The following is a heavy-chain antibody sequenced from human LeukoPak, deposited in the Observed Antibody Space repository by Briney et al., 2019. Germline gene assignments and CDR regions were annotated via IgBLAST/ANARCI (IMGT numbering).Heavy chain of an antibody. CDR2: VSSTGSST. Sequence: GGSLRLSCAASGFTFSSSAMSWVRQAPGKGLEWVSTVSSTGSSTYYADSVKGRFTISRDNSKNTLYQQMNSLRAEDTAVYYCAKAGDYSSSWSRWYFDYWGQGTLVTVSS. J-gene: IGHJ4*02. D-gene: IGHD6-13*01. V-gene: IGHV3-23*01. CDR3: AKAGDYSSSWSRWYFDY. CDR1: GFTFSSSA.